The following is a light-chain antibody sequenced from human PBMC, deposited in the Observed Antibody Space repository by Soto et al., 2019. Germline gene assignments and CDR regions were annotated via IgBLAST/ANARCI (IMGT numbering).Light chain of an antibody. CDR2: RNN. J-gene: IGLJ1*01. CDR1: SSNIGSNY. V-gene: IGLV1-47*01. CDR3: AAWDDSLSARYV. Sequence: QSVLTQTPSASGTPGQRVTISCSGSSSNIGSNYVYWYQQLPGTAPKLLIHRNNQRPSGVPDRFSGSKSGTSASLAISGLRSEDEADYYCAAWDDSLSARYVFGTGTKLTVL.